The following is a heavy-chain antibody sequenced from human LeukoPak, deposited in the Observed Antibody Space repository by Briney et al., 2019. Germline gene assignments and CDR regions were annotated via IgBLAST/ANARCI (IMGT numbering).Heavy chain of an antibody. Sequence: SETLSLTCTVSGSSMSSDYYWGWIRQPPGKGLEWIGSISDSGSAYYNPSLKSRVVISVDPSKNQFSLKLSSVTAADTAVCYCARRTVTKKYMDVWGKGTTVTISS. CDR1: GSSMSSDYY. D-gene: IGHD4-17*01. J-gene: IGHJ6*03. CDR3: ARRTVTKKYMDV. CDR2: ISDSGSA. V-gene: IGHV4-38-2*02.